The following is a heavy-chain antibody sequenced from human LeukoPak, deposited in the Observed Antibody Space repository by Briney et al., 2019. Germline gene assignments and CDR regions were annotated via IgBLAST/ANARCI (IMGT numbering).Heavy chain of an antibody. Sequence: GGSLRLSCVASGFTFSSYEMNWVRQAPGKGLEWLSYIGSSDSTTHYADSVKGRFTISRDNSKNTLYLQMNSLRAEDTAVYYCATIDYWGQGTLVTVSS. J-gene: IGHJ4*02. CDR3: ATIDY. CDR2: IGSSDSTT. CDR1: GFTFSSYE. V-gene: IGHV3-48*03.